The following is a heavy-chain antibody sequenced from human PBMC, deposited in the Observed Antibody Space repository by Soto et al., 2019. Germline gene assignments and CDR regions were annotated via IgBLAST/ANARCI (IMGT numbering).Heavy chain of an antibody. CDR2: ISYDGSNK. CDR3: AKTGGYDPRTPFDY. J-gene: IGHJ4*02. V-gene: IGHV3-30*18. CDR1: GFTFSSYG. D-gene: IGHD5-12*01. Sequence: QVQLVESGGGVVQPGRSLRLSCAASGFTFSSYGMHWVRQAPGKGLEWVAVISYDGSNKYYADSVKGRFIISRDNSKNTLYLQRNSLRAEDTAVYYCAKTGGYDPRTPFDYWGQGTLVTVSS.